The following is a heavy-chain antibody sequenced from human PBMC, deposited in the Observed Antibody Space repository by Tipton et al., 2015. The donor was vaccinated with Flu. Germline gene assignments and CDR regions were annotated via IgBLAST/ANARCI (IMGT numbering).Heavy chain of an antibody. J-gene: IGHJ4*02. Sequence: QSGPEVKTPGSSVKVSCKASGVTSINYVISWVRQAPGQGLEWMGWIHPNSGGTNYAQKFQGRVTMTRDTSISTAYMDLNWLRSDDTAVYYCARLRGGYDSSDYWGQGTLVTVSS. CDR1: GVTSINYV. CDR3: ARLRGGYDSSDY. CDR2: IHPNSGGT. D-gene: IGHD5-12*01. V-gene: IGHV1-2*02.